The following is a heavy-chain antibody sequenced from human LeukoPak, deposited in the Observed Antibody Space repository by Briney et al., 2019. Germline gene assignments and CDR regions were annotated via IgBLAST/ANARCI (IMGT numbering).Heavy chain of an antibody. D-gene: IGHD3-22*01. CDR1: GFTFSSYS. CDR2: ISSSSSSYI. V-gene: IGHV3-21*01. CDR3: AAGGPARKYYYDSSGYPVDY. J-gene: IGHJ4*02. Sequence: GGSLRLSCAASGFTFSSYSMNWVRQAPGKGLEWVSSISSSSSSYIYYADSVKGRFTISRDNAKNSLYLQMNSLRAEDTAVYYCAAGGPARKYYYDSSGYPVDYWGQGTLVTVSS.